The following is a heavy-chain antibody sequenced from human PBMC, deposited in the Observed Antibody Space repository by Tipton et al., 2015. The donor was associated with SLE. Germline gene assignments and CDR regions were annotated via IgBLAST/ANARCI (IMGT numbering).Heavy chain of an antibody. CDR1: GFTFSSYG. D-gene: IGHD2-21*01. J-gene: IGHJ3*02. Sequence: SLRLSCAASGFTFSSYGMHWVRKVPGKGLEWVAVMWYDGSNKYYADSVKGRFTISRDNSKNTLYLQMNSLRAEDTAVYYCASYCGGDCYPRGAFDIWGQGTMGTVSS. CDR2: MWYDGSNK. V-gene: IGHV3-33*01. CDR3: ASYCGGDCYPRGAFDI.